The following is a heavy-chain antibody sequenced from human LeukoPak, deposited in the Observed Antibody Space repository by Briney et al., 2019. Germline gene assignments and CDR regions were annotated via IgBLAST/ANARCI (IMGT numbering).Heavy chain of an antibody. Sequence: ASVNVSLKASGYTFISYGINWVRPAPGQGVEWMGWIIAYKGKITYTQKFQGSVTMTTDTPTSTAYMELWSLRCDATTVYYCARAPRDYGAYGSLLYWGQGALVTVSS. J-gene: IGHJ4*02. V-gene: IGHV1-18*01. D-gene: IGHD4-17*01. CDR2: IIAYKGKI. CDR3: ARAPRDYGAYGSLLY. CDR1: GYTFISYG.